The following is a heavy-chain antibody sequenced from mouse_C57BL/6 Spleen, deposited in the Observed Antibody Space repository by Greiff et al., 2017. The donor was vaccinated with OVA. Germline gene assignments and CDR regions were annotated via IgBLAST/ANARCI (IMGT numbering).Heavy chain of an antibody. Sequence: QVQLQQSGAELVRPGSSVKLSCKASGYTFTSYWMDWVKQRPGQGLEWIGNIYPSDSETHYNQKFKDKATLTVDKSSSTAYMQLSSLTSEDSAVYYCARGDYYGSSYGYFDVWGTGTTVTVSS. CDR3: ARGDYYGSSYGYFDV. D-gene: IGHD1-1*01. V-gene: IGHV1-61*01. J-gene: IGHJ1*03. CDR2: IYPSDSET. CDR1: GYTFTSYW.